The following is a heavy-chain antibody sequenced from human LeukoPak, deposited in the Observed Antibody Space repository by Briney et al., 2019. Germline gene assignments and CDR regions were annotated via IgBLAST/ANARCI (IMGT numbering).Heavy chain of an antibody. J-gene: IGHJ4*02. V-gene: IGHV3-23*01. Sequence: GGSLRLSCAASGFTFSSYAMSWVRHAPGQGLESVSAISGSGGSTYYADSVKGRFTISRDNSKNTLYLQMNSLRAEDTAVYYCAKDLSKSVVRGVITTVPVSFDYWGQGTLVTVSS. CDR1: GFTFSSYA. CDR2: ISGSGGST. CDR3: AKDLSKSVVRGVITTVPVSFDY. D-gene: IGHD3-10*01.